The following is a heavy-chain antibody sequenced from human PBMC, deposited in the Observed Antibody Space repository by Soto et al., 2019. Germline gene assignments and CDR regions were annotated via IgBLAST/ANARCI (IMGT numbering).Heavy chain of an antibody. CDR1: GYTFTSHG. V-gene: IGHV1-18*01. J-gene: IGHJ6*03. CDR2: ISAHNGDT. D-gene: IGHD3-10*01. CDR3: ARMVRGSNIDYYYYMDV. Sequence: QVHLVQFGGEMKKPGASVKVSCKASGYTFTSHGISWVRQAPGHGLEWMGWISAHNGDTNYAQKLQGRVTVTTDTPTNTAYMELRGLRSEDTAVYYCARMVRGSNIDYYYYMDVWGKGTTVTVSS.